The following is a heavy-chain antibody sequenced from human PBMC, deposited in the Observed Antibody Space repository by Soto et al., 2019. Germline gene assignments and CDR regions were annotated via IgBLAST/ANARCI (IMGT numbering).Heavy chain of an antibody. CDR3: ARKEPGVWSLLY. D-gene: IGHD2-21*01. J-gene: IGHJ4*02. V-gene: IGHV3-48*01. Sequence: EVQLVESGGALVQPGGSLRLSCTGSGFTFTGHSMNWVRQAPGKGLEWLSYIGSSSVNIFYADSVKGRFTVSRDNAKNSLYLQMNSLRAEDTAVYYCARKEPGVWSLLYWGQGTLVTVSS. CDR2: IGSSSVNI. CDR1: GFTFTGHS.